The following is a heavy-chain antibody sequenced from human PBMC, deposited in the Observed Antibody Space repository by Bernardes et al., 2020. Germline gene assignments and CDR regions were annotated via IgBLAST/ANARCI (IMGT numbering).Heavy chain of an antibody. CDR3: ARRPWYGDYVFDY. CDR1: GYSFTSYW. V-gene: IGHV5-10-1*01. D-gene: IGHD4-17*01. J-gene: IGHJ4*02. Sequence: GESPKIYCKGSGYSFTSYWTSLVRQMPGKGLEWQGRIDPSDSYTNYSPSFQGHVTIPADKSIRPAYLQWSSLKASDTAMYYCARRPWYGDYVFDYWGQGTLVTVSS. CDR2: IDPSDSYT.